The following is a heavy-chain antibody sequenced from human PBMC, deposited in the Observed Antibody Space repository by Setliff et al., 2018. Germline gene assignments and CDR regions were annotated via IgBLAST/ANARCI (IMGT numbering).Heavy chain of an antibody. D-gene: IGHD6-6*01. CDR2: INHRGST. Sequence: TLSLTCAAYGGTFSDYHWTWIRQSPEKGLEWIGEINHRGSTNYNPSLKSRVTISIDTSKDQFSLKLISMTAADTAVYYCARGRNIAARLLDSWGQGILVTVS. CDR1: GGTFSDYH. CDR3: ARGRNIAARLLDS. V-gene: IGHV4-34*01. J-gene: IGHJ4*02.